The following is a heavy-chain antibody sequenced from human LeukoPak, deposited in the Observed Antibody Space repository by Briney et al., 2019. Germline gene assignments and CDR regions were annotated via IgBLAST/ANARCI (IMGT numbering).Heavy chain of an antibody. V-gene: IGHV1-24*01. D-gene: IGHD2-2*01. J-gene: IGHJ4*02. CDR2: FEPEDGET. CDR3: ATAGRISVNTRCSSTSCPLDY. CDR1: GYTLTELS. Sequence: ASVKVSCKVSGYTLTELSMHWVRQAPGKGLEWMGGFEPEDGETIYAQKFQGRVTMTEDTSTDTAYTELSSLRSEDTAVYYCATAGRISVNTRCSSTSCPLDYWGQGTLVTVSS.